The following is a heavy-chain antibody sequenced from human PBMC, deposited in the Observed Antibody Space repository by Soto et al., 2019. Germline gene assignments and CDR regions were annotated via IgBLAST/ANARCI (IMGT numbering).Heavy chain of an antibody. CDR3: ARDCTNGVCYVGAFDI. V-gene: IGHV3-66*01. J-gene: IGHJ3*02. CDR2: IYSGGST. Sequence: GGSLNPSCAASGFTVSSNYMSWVRQAQGKGLEWVSVIYSGGSTYYADSVKGRFTISRDNSKNTLYLQMNSLRAEDTAVYYCARDCTNGVCYVGAFDIWGQGTMVTVSS. CDR1: GFTVSSNY. D-gene: IGHD2-8*01.